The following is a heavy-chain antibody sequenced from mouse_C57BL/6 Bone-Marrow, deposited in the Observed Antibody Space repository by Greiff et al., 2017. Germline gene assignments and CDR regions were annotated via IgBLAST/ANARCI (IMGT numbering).Heavy chain of an antibody. D-gene: IGHD2-3*01. CDR1: GFNIKDDY. J-gene: IGHJ2*01. Sequence: VQLQQPGAEFVRPGASVKLSCTASGFNIKDDYMHWVKQRPEQGLEWIGWIDSESGDTEYVSKFQGKVIITADTSSNTAYLQLSSLPSEDTAVYYCTHVGFYGEYWGRGATLTVSS. CDR2: IDSESGDT. V-gene: IGHV14-4*01. CDR3: THVGFYGEY.